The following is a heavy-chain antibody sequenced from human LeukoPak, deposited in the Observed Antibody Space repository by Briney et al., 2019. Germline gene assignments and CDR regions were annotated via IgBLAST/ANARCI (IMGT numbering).Heavy chain of an antibody. CDR3: ARAAADAFDI. J-gene: IGHJ3*02. V-gene: IGHV3-53*01. D-gene: IGHD6-25*01. Sequence: GGSLRLSCAASGFTVRSNYMSWVSQAPAKGLECVSVIYSGGSTYYADSVKGRFTISRDNSKNTLYLQMNSLRAEDTAVYYCARAAADAFDIWGQGTMVTVSS. CDR2: IYSGGST. CDR1: GFTVRSNY.